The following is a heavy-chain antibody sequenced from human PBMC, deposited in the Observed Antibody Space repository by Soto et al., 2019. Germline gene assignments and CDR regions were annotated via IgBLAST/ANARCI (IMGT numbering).Heavy chain of an antibody. J-gene: IGHJ4*02. D-gene: IGHD2-21*02. CDR2: INPNSGGT. Sequence: ASVKVSCKASGYTFTGYYMHWVRQAPGQGLEWMGWINPNSGGTNYAQKFQGWVTMTRDTSISTAYMELSRLRSDDTAVYYCARSPGGVVTAMYYFDYWGQGALVTVSS. V-gene: IGHV1-2*04. CDR1: GYTFTGYY. CDR3: ARSPGGVVTAMYYFDY.